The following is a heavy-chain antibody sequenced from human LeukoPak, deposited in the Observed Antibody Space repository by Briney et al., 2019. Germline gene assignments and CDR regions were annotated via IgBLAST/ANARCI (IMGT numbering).Heavy chain of an antibody. CDR1: GFTFTSYS. D-gene: IGHD5-24*01. V-gene: IGHV3-23*01. CDR3: AKGGDGYNYYFDY. J-gene: IGHJ4*02. Sequence: PGGSLRLSCAASGFTFTSYSMNWVRQAPGKGLEWVSTISGGGGSTYYADSVKGRFTISRDNSKNTLYLQVNSLRAEDTAVYYCAKGGDGYNYYFDYWGQETLVTVSS. CDR2: ISGGGGST.